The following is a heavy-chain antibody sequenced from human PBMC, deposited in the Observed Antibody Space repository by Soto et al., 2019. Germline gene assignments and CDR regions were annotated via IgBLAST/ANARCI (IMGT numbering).Heavy chain of an antibody. CDR3: AREYDATWYFDY. CDR1: GGTFSSYT. CDR2: XIXIXGXA. J-gene: IGHJ4*02. Sequence: GASVKVSCKASGGTFSSYTISLVRQAPGQGLEXMGRXIXIXGXAXYXXXXQGRVIMTRDTSTNTVYMELSSLRTEDTAVYYCAREYDATWYFDYWGKGTLVTVSS. V-gene: IGHV1-69*08. D-gene: IGHD3-3*01.